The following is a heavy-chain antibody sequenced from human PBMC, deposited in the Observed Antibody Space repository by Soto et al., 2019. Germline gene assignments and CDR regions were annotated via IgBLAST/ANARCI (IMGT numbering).Heavy chain of an antibody. J-gene: IGHJ4*02. V-gene: IGHV4-4*02. D-gene: IGHD1-26*01. Sequence: QVQLQESGPGLVKPSGTLSLTCAVSGGSISSNNWWSWVRQPPGKGLEWIGVIFHSGSTYYSPSLKSRVTISVDKSKKYFSLNLTSVTAADTAVYDCARVYSGSYSDSWGQGTLVTVSS. CDR3: ARVYSGSYSDS. CDR2: IFHSGST. CDR1: GGSISSNNW.